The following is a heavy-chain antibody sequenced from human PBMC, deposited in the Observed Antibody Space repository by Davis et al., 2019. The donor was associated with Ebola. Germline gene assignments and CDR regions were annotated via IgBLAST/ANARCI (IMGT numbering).Heavy chain of an antibody. V-gene: IGHV3-30*03. CDR1: GFTFSSYG. D-gene: IGHD3-22*01. J-gene: IGHJ4*02. CDR2: ISYDGSNK. Sequence: GESLKISCAASGFTFSSYGMHWVRQAPGKGLEWVAVISYDGSNKYYADSVKGRFTISRDNSKNTLYLQMNSLRAEDTAVYYCAREPYYYDSSGYNGRRFDYRGQGTLVTVSS. CDR3: AREPYYYDSSGYNGRRFDY.